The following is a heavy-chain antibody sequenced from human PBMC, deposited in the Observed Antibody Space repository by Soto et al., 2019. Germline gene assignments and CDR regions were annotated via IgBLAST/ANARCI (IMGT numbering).Heavy chain of an antibody. D-gene: IGHD5-12*01. CDR1: GGSISSYY. CDR3: ARRWGATFDN. V-gene: IGHV4-59*08. Sequence: QVQLQESGTGLVKPSETLSLPRTVSGGSISSYYWSWIRQPPGMGLEWIGYIYYSGSTNYTPSLKSRLTISVDTSKHQFSLKPGSVTAADTAVDYGARRWGATFDNWGHRPLVTVSS. CDR2: IYYSGST. J-gene: IGHJ4*01.